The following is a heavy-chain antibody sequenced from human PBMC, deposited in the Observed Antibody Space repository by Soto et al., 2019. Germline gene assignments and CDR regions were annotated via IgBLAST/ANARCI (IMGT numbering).Heavy chain of an antibody. Sequence: GSLRLSCAASGFTFSSYAMSWVRQAPGKGLEWVSVISGSGGSTYYADSVKGRFTISRDNSKNTLYLQMNSLRAEDTAVYYCATTLYYYDTSGYQWGQGTLVTVSS. CDR3: ATTLYYYDTSGYQ. J-gene: IGHJ4*02. CDR2: ISGSGGST. V-gene: IGHV3-23*01. CDR1: GFTFSSYA. D-gene: IGHD3-22*01.